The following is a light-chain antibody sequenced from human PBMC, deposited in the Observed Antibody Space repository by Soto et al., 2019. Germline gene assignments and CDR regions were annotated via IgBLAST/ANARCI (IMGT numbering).Light chain of an antibody. CDR1: QCVSGT. V-gene: IGKV3-11*01. CDR3: QPRCNLPLT. Sequence: EIVLTQSPATLSLSPGERATLSCRASQCVSGTLAWYQQKHGHAPRLLIYDASSRATSIPARFSGSGSGTSFTLTITSIEPEDFAVYYCQPRCNLPLTFGPGTKWEIK. J-gene: IGKJ3*01. CDR2: DAS.